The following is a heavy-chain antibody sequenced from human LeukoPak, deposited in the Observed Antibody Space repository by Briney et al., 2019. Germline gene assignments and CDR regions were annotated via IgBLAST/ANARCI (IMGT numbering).Heavy chain of an antibody. Sequence: SVKVSCKASGGTFSSYAISWVRQAPGQGLEWMGGIIPIFGTANYAQKFQGRVTITTDESTSTAYMELSSLRSEDTAVCYCARRSVVCSSTSCYLDYWGQGTLVTVSS. J-gene: IGHJ4*02. D-gene: IGHD2-2*01. CDR2: IIPIFGTA. CDR3: ARRSVVCSSTSCYLDY. CDR1: GGTFSSYA. V-gene: IGHV1-69*05.